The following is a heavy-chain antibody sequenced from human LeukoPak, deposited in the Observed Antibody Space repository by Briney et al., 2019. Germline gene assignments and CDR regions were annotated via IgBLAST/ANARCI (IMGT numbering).Heavy chain of an antibody. J-gene: IGHJ5*02. Sequence: SQTRSLTCTVSDGSISSGSYYGNWIRQPAGKGLEWLGRIYTSGSTNYNPSLKSRVIISVDTSKNQFSLKLSSVTAADTAVYYCARDLHGDWFDPWGQGTLVTASS. CDR1: DGSISSGSYY. CDR2: IYTSGST. D-gene: IGHD3-3*01. V-gene: IGHV4-61*02. CDR3: ARDLHGDWFDP.